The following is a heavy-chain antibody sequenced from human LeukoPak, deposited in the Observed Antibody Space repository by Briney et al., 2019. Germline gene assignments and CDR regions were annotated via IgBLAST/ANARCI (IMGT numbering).Heavy chain of an antibody. CDR3: ARERNSWFDY. CDR2: IKQDGSEK. D-gene: IGHD6-13*01. V-gene: IGHV3-7*04. J-gene: IGHJ4*02. Sequence: GGSLRLSCAASGFTFTTYWLNWVRQAPGKGLEWVANIKQDGSEKYYVDSAKGRFTISRDNAKNSLYLQMNSLRVDDTAVYYCARERNSWFDYWGQGNLVTVSS. CDR1: GFTFTTYW.